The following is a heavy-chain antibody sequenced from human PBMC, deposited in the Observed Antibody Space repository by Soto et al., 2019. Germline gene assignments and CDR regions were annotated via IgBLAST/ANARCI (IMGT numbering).Heavy chain of an antibody. J-gene: IGHJ6*02. V-gene: IGHV7-4-1*01. CDR1: GYTFTSYA. Sequence: ASVKVSCKASGYTFTSYAMNWVRQAPGQGLEWMGWINTNTGNPTYAQGFTGRFVFSLDTSVSTAYLQICSLKAEDTAVYYCAISSSGWYDLYYYYYGMDVWGQGTKVTVSS. CDR3: AISSSGWYDLYYYYYGMDV. CDR2: INTNTGNP. D-gene: IGHD6-19*01.